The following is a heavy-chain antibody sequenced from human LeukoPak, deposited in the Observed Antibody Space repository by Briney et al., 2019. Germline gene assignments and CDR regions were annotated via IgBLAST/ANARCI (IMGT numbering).Heavy chain of an antibody. D-gene: IGHD1-26*01. Sequence: SETLSLTCTVSGGSISSYYWSWIRQPAGKGLEWIGRIYTSGSTNYNPSLKSRVTMSVDTSKNQFSLKLSSVTAADTAVYYRARAPTMVGATGGSDAFDIWGQGTMVTVSS. V-gene: IGHV4-4*07. J-gene: IGHJ3*02. CDR1: GGSISSYY. CDR3: ARAPTMVGATGGSDAFDI. CDR2: IYTSGST.